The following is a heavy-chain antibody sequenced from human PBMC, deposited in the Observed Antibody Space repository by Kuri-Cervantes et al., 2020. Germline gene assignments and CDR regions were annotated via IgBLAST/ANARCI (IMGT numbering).Heavy chain of an antibody. Sequence: APGFIFSSYAMHWVRQAPGKGLEWVAIIWYDGSNKYYADSVKGRFTISRDNSKNTLYLQMNRLRAGDTAVYYCARDRRSSSGSYAAYWGRGTLVTVSS. CDR1: GFIFSSYA. D-gene: IGHD1-26*01. CDR2: IWYDGSNK. CDR3: ARDRRSSSGSYAAY. V-gene: IGHV3-33*08. J-gene: IGHJ4*02.